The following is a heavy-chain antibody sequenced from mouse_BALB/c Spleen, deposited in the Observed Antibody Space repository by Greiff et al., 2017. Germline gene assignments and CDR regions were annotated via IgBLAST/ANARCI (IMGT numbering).Heavy chain of an antibody. J-gene: IGHJ3*01. D-gene: IGHD2-3*01. Sequence: VQLQQSGAELAKPGASVKMSCKASGYTFTSYWMHWVKQRPGQGLEWIGYINPSTGYTEYNQKFKGKATLTVDTSSSTAYVDLSSLTSEDSAVYYCARGVYDGYYEGTWFAYWGQGTLVTVSA. CDR3: ARGVYDGYYEGTWFAY. CDR1: GYTFTSYW. CDR2: INPSTGYT. V-gene: IGHV1-7*01.